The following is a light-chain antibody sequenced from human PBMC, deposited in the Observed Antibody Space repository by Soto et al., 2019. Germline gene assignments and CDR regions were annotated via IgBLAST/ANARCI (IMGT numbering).Light chain of an antibody. CDR2: GAS. CDR3: QQYGSSPLT. Sequence: ETVLTQSPGTLSLSPGERPTLSCRASQSVSNSYLAWYQQKPGQAPRLLISGASSRATGIPDRFSGSGSGTDFTLTISRLEPEDFAVYYCQQYGSSPLTLGGGTKVDIK. J-gene: IGKJ4*01. V-gene: IGKV3-20*01. CDR1: QSVSNSY.